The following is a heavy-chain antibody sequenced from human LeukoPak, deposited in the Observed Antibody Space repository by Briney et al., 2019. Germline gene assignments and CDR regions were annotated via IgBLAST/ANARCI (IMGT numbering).Heavy chain of an antibody. CDR1: GYFISSGYY. Sequence: PSETLSLTCTVSGYFISSGYYWGWIRQPPGRGLEWIGSIYHSGSTYYNPSLKSRVTISVDTSKNQFSLKLSSVTAADTAVYYCARGSDTRGFDYWGQGTLVTVSS. J-gene: IGHJ4*02. CDR3: ARGSDTRGFDY. V-gene: IGHV4-38-2*02. CDR2: IYHSGST. D-gene: IGHD3-10*01.